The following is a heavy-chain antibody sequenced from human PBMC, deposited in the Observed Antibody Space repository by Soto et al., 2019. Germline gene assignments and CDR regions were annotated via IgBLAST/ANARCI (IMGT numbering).Heavy chain of an antibody. V-gene: IGHV3-33*01. Sequence: QVQLVESGGGVVQPGRSLRLSCAASGFTFSSYGMHWVRQAPGKGLEWVAVIWYDGSNKYYADSVKGRFTISSENSKNTLYLQMNSLRAEDTAVYYCARDSTVVTGDYWGQGTLVTVSS. J-gene: IGHJ4*02. D-gene: IGHD4-17*01. CDR1: GFTFSSYG. CDR3: ARDSTVVTGDY. CDR2: IWYDGSNK.